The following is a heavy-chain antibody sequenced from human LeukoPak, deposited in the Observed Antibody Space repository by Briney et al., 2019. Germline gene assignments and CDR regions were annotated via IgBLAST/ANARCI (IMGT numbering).Heavy chain of an antibody. CDR3: ARGGYSSSFNYWYFDL. D-gene: IGHD6-13*01. V-gene: IGHV7-4-1*02. CDR1: GYTFTSYA. Sequence: ASVKVSRKASGYTFTSYAMNWVRQAPGQGLEWMGWINTNTGNPTYAQGFTGRFVFSLDTSVSTAYLQISSLKAEDTAVYYCARGGYSSSFNYWYFDLWGRGTLVTVSS. CDR2: INTNTGNP. J-gene: IGHJ2*01.